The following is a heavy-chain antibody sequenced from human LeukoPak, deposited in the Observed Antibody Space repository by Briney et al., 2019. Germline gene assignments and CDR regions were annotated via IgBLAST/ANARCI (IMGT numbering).Heavy chain of an antibody. D-gene: IGHD6-19*01. J-gene: IGHJ1*01. CDR1: GGTFISYA. V-gene: IGHV1-69*04. Sequence: SVKVSCKASGGTFISYAISWVRQAPGQGLEWMGRIIPILGIANYAQKFQGRVTITADKSTSTAYMELSSLRSEDTAVYYCARDSYSAAYSSGWLGYFQHWGQGTLVTVSS. CDR2: IIPILGIA. CDR3: ARDSYSAAYSSGWLGYFQH.